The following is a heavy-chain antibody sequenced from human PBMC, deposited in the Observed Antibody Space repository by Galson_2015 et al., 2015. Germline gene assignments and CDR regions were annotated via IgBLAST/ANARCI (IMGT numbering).Heavy chain of an antibody. CDR3: ARVQVRAETGCGP. V-gene: IGHV3-7*01. Sequence: SLRLSCAASGFTFSSYWMSWVRQAPGKGLEWVANIKQDGSEKYYVDSVKGRFTISRDNAKNSLYLQMNSLRAEDTAVYYCARVQVRAETGCGPWGQGTLVTVSS. D-gene: IGHD1-14*01. CDR1: GFTFSSYW. CDR2: IKQDGSEK. J-gene: IGHJ5*02.